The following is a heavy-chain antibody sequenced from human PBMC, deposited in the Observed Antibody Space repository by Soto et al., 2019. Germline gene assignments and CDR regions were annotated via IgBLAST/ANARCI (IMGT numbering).Heavy chain of an antibody. D-gene: IGHD3-22*01. CDR3: ARDSLSYYYDSSGFRY. CDR2: IWYDGSNK. CDR1: GFTFSSYG. Sequence: QVQLVESGGGVVQPGRSLRLSCAASGFTFSSYGMHWVRQAPGKGLEWVAVIWYDGSNKYYADSVKGRFTISRDNSKNTLYLQMNSLGAEDTAVYYCARDSLSYYYDSSGFRYWGQGTLVTVSS. J-gene: IGHJ4*02. V-gene: IGHV3-33*01.